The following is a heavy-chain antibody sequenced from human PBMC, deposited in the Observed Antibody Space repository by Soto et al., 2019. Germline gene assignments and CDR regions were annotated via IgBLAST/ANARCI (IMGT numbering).Heavy chain of an antibody. CDR1: GFTFNSFA. V-gene: IGHV3-23*01. J-gene: IGHJ5*02. Sequence: AGSMRISCAASGFTFNSFAMDWVRQATGRGLEWVSIISGSGGISYYSDSVRGRFTISRDNSKSTLYLQMNDLRDDDTTVYYCATRYSTGWSRYNWFGPWGQGTLVTVSS. CDR2: ISGSGGIS. D-gene: IGHD6-19*01. CDR3: ATRYSTGWSRYNWFGP.